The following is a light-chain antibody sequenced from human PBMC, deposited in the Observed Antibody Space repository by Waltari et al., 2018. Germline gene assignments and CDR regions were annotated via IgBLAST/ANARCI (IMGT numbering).Light chain of an antibody. CDR2: SDY. CDR3: AVWDDSLKSWV. Sequence: QTVLTQSPSASGTPGQRVTFSCSGSSSNIGTHSVKWFQQVPGTTPNLLIYSDYKRPSGVPDRFSASQSGTSASLAISGLQSEDEADYYCAVWDDSLKSWVFGGGTKLTVL. J-gene: IGLJ3*02. V-gene: IGLV1-44*01. CDR1: SSNIGTHS.